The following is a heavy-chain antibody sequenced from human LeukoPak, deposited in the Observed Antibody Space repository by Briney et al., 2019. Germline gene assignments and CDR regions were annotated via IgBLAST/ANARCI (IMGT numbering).Heavy chain of an antibody. CDR3: ARVGVFIAAAGTNWFDP. Sequence: GASVRVSCKASGYNFIGYYINWVRQAPGQGLEWMGWISAYNGNTNYAQKLQGRVTMTTDTSTSTAYMELRSLRSDDTAVYYCARVGVFIAAAGTNWFDPWGQGTLVTVSS. J-gene: IGHJ5*02. V-gene: IGHV1-18*04. CDR2: ISAYNGNT. CDR1: GYNFIGYY. D-gene: IGHD6-13*01.